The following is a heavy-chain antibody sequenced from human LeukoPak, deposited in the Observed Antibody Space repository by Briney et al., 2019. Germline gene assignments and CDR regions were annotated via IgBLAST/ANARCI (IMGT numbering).Heavy chain of an antibody. Sequence: GASVKVSCKASGGTFSSHAINWVRQAPGQGLEWMGGIIPMSSTTKYAQKFQGRVTITADESTSTAFMELSSLRSEDTAVYYCARPRTYYDSWSGYPPFDYWGQGTLVTVSS. CDR1: GGTFSSHA. V-gene: IGHV1-69*13. CDR2: IIPMSSTT. CDR3: ARPRTYYDSWSGYPPFDY. D-gene: IGHD3-3*01. J-gene: IGHJ4*02.